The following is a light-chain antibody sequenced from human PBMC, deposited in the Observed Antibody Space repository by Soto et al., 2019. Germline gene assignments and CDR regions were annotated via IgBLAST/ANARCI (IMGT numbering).Light chain of an antibody. CDR2: EVS. CDR1: SSDVGGYNY. Sequence: QLVLTQPASVSGSPGQSITISCTGTSSDVGGYNYVSWYQQHPGKAPKLIIYEVSNRPSGVSNRFSGSKSGNTASLTISGLQAEDEAEYYCSSHTSSNTLVFGTGTKLTVL. J-gene: IGLJ1*01. V-gene: IGLV2-14*01. CDR3: SSHTSSNTLV.